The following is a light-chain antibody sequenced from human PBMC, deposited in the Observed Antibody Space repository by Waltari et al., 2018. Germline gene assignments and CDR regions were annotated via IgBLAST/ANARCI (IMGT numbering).Light chain of an antibody. Sequence: QSALTQPASVSGSPGQSITISCTGTSSVVGGYNYASWYQQYPGKAPKPVIYDVSNRPSGASNRFSGSKSGNTASLIISGLQAEDEADYYCSSYTSSSLYVFGTGTKVTVL. V-gene: IGLV2-14*03. CDR3: SSYTSSSLYV. J-gene: IGLJ1*01. CDR2: DVS. CDR1: SSVVGGYNY.